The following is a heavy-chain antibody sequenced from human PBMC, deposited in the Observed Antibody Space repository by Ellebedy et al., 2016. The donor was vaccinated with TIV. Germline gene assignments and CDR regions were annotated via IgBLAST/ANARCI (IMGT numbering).Heavy chain of an antibody. J-gene: IGHJ6*02. CDR1: GFTVSSNY. Sequence: PGGSLRLSCAASGFTVSSNYMSWVRQAPGKGLECVSVIYYGVSTYYADSVKGRFTISRDNSKNTLYLQMTSLRAEDTAVYYCASLEDTAMSYGMDVWGPGTTVTVSS. V-gene: IGHV3-66*01. CDR2: IYYGVST. D-gene: IGHD5-18*01. CDR3: ASLEDTAMSYGMDV.